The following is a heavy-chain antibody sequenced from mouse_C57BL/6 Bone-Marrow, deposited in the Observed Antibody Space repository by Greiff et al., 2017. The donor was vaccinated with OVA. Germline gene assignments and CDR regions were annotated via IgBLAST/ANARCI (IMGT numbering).Heavy chain of an antibody. D-gene: IGHD1-1*01. Sequence: EVQVVESGGDLVKPGGSLKLSCAASGFTFSSYGMSWVRQTPDKRLEWVATISSGGSYTYYPDSVKGRFTISRDNAKNTLYLQMSSLKSEDTAMYYCARHGIPYYGPPYFDYWGQGTTLTVSS. CDR2: ISSGGSYT. V-gene: IGHV5-6*01. CDR3: ARHGIPYYGPPYFDY. J-gene: IGHJ2*01. CDR1: GFTFSSYG.